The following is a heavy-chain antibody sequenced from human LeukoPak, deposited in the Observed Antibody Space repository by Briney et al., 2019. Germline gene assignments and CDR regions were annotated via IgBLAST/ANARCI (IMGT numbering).Heavy chain of an antibody. CDR1: GFTFSSYW. Sequence: GGSLRLSCAASGFTFSSYWMSWVRQAPGKGLEWVANIKQDGSEKYYVDSVKGRFTISRDNAKNSLYLQMNSLRAEDTAVYYCARERAYSSSWGYFDYWGQGTLVTVSS. V-gene: IGHV3-7*01. D-gene: IGHD6-13*01. CDR3: ARERAYSSSWGYFDY. CDR2: IKQDGSEK. J-gene: IGHJ4*02.